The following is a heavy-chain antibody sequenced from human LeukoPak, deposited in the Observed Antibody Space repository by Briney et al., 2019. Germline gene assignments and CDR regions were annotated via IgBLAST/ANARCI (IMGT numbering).Heavy chain of an antibody. Sequence: GGSLRLSCAASGFTVSSNYMSWVRQAPGKGLEWVSVIYSGGSTYYADSVKGRFTISRDNSKNTLYLQMNSLRAEDTAVYYCARDSTAVAGFDYWGQGTLVTVSS. CDR2: IYSGGST. CDR3: ARDSTAVAGFDY. V-gene: IGHV3-53*01. CDR1: GFTVSSNY. J-gene: IGHJ4*02. D-gene: IGHD6-19*01.